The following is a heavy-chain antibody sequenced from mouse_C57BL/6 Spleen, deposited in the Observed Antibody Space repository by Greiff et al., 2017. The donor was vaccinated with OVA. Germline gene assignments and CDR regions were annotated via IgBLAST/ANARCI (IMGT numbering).Heavy chain of an antibody. CDR3: ARAYYGNRDWYFDV. V-gene: IGHV1-26*01. CDR1: GYTFTDYY. J-gene: IGHJ1*03. D-gene: IGHD2-10*01. CDR2: INPNNGGT. Sequence: VQLQQSGPELVKPGASVKISCKASGYTFTDYYMNWVKQSHGKSLEWIGDINPNNGGTSYNQKFKGKATLTVDKSSSTAYMELRSLTSEDSAVYYCARAYYGNRDWYFDVWGTGTTVTVSS.